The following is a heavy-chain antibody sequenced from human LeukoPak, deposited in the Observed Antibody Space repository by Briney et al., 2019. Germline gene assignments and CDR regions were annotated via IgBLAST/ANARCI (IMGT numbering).Heavy chain of an antibody. D-gene: IGHD5-18*01. Sequence: PGGSLRLSCAASGFTFSSYAMHWVRQAPGKGLEWVAVISYDGSNKYYADSVKGRFTISRDNSKNTLYLQMNSLRAEDTAVYYCARDLAAAKPFHAFDIWGQGTMVTVSS. J-gene: IGHJ3*02. CDR3: ARDLAAAKPFHAFDI. CDR1: GFTFSSYA. CDR2: ISYDGSNK. V-gene: IGHV3-30*04.